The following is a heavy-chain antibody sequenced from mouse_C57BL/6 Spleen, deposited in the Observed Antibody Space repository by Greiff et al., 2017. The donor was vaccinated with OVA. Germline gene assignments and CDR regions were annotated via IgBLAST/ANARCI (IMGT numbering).Heavy chain of an antibody. CDR3: ARSRGNYQIDY. CDR1: GYAFSSSW. V-gene: IGHV1-82*01. D-gene: IGHD2-1*01. CDR2: IYPGDGDT. Sequence: VKLMESGPELVKPGASVKISCKASGYAFSSSWMNWVKQRPGKGLEWIGRIYPGDGDTNYNGKFKGKATLTADKSSSTAYMQLSSLTSEDSAVYFCARSRGNYQIDYWGQGTTLTVSS. J-gene: IGHJ2*01.